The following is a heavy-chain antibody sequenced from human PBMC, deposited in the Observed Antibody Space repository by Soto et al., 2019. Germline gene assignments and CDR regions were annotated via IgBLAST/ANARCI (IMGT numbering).Heavy chain of an antibody. CDR2: IYYSGST. V-gene: IGHV4-61*01. D-gene: IGHD6-19*01. Sequence: SETLSLTCTVSGGSVVSGSYYFICMRQPPGKGLEWIGYIYYSGSTNYNPSLKSRVTISVDTSKNQFSLKLSSVTAADTAVYYCARASVGRAVAGFDYWGQGTLVTVSS. CDR1: GGSVVSGSYY. J-gene: IGHJ4*02. CDR3: ARASVGRAVAGFDY.